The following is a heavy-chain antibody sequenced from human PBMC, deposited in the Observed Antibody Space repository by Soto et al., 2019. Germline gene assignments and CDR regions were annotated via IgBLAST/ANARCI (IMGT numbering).Heavy chain of an antibody. CDR2: TNPNSDGA. CDR1: GYTFTDYY. J-gene: IGHJ5*02. CDR3: ARGGGSGWHWDWFDP. D-gene: IGHD6-19*01. Sequence: QVHLVQSEAEVKKPGASVRVSCKASGYTFTDYYIHWVRQAPGQGLEWMGWTNPNSDGAHYAQKFQGRVTMTRDKSTRTLYMEVNRFRHDYTAVYFCARGGGSGWHWDWFDPWGQGTLVTVSS. V-gene: IGHV1-2*02.